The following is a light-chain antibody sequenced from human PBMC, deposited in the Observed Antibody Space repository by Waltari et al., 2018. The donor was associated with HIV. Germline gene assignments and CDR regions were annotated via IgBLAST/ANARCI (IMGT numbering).Light chain of an antibody. CDR2: SNY. V-gene: IGLV1-44*01. J-gene: IGLJ2*01. Sequence: QSILTQPTSASGTPGQRVTISCSGSSSNSGSNTVNWYQQLPGTAPKLLIYSNYQRPSGVPDRFSGSKSGTSASLAISGLQSEDEADYYCAAWDDSLNGVVFGGGTKLTVL. CDR3: AAWDDSLNGVV. CDR1: SSNSGSNT.